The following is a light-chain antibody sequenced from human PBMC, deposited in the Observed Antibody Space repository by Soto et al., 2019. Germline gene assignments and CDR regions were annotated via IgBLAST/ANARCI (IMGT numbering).Light chain of an antibody. CDR1: HSVRSS. J-gene: IGKJ1*01. V-gene: IGKV3-11*01. CDR2: DAS. CDR3: QQRSNWPGT. Sequence: EIVLTQSPATLSLSPGERATLSCRASHSVRSSLAWYQQRPGQAPRLLIYDASNRATGIPARFSGSGSGTDFTLTICSLEPKDFAVYYCQQRSNWPGTSGQGTKVDIK.